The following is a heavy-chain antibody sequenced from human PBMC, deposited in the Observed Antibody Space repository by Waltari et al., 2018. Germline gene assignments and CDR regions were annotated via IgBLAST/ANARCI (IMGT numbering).Heavy chain of an antibody. V-gene: IGHV3-21*01. CDR2: ISSGSTYI. D-gene: IGHD3-3*01. CDR3: GRDWSGWDT. J-gene: IGHJ5*02. CDR1: GFRLRSNS. Sequence: DVQLVESGGGPVKRGEYLRIPCVASGFRLRSNSMNWVLQAPGKGLEWVSSISSGSTYIYYADSVKGRFTISRDDAKNSLFLQMNSLRDEDTAVYYCGRDWSGWDTWGQGTLVTVSS.